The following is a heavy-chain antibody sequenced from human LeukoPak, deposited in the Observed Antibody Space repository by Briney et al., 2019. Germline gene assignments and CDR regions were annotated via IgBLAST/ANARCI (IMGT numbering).Heavy chain of an antibody. CDR1: GGTFSSYA. D-gene: IGHD1-26*01. Sequence: SVKVSCKASGGTFSSYAISWVRQAPGQGLEWMGGIIPIFGTANYAQKFQGRVTITTDESTSTAYMELSSLRSEDTAVYYCARGGWELLPGDYYYYYMDVWGKGTTVTVSS. V-gene: IGHV1-69*05. CDR3: ARGGWELLPGDYYYYYMDV. J-gene: IGHJ6*03. CDR2: IIPIFGTA.